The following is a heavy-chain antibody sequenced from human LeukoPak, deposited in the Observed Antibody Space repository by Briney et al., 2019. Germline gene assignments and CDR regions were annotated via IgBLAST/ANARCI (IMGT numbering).Heavy chain of an antibody. D-gene: IGHD3-10*01. V-gene: IGHV1-8*03. CDR3: ARGLGSGSYFTWFDP. J-gene: IGHJ5*02. CDR1: GYTFTSYD. Sequence: ASVKVSCTASGYTFTSYDINCVRQATGQGLEWMGWMNPNSGNTGYAQKFQGRVTITRNTSISTAYMELSSLRSEDTAVYYCARGLGSGSYFTWFDPWGQGTLVTVSS. CDR2: MNPNSGNT.